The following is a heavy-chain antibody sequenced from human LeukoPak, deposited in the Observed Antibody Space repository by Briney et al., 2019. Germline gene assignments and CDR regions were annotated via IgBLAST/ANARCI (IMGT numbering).Heavy chain of an antibody. CDR3: ARTPGIAAAGSIRTKPSPHCDY. J-gene: IGHJ4*02. Sequence: PGGSLRLSCAASGFTVSSNYMSWVRQAPGQGLEWVSVIYSGGSTYYADSVKGRFTISRDNSKNTLYLQMNSLRAEDTAVYYCARTPGIAAAGSIRTKPSPHCDYWGQGTLVTVSS. V-gene: IGHV3-53*01. D-gene: IGHD6-13*01. CDR2: IYSGGST. CDR1: GFTVSSNY.